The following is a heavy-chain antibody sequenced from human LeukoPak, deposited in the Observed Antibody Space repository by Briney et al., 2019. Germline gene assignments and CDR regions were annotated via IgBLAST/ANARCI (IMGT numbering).Heavy chain of an antibody. V-gene: IGHV4-30-4*01. D-gene: IGHD3-22*01. CDR3: ARSEYYYDSSGYYYHYYFDY. Sequence: SETLSLTCTVSGGSISSGDYYWSWLRQPPGKGLEWIGYIYYSGSTYYNPPLKSRVTISVDTSKNQFSLKLSSVTAADTAVYYCARSEYYYDSSGYYYHYYFDYWGQGTLVTVSS. CDR1: GGSISSGDYY. CDR2: IYYSGST. J-gene: IGHJ4*02.